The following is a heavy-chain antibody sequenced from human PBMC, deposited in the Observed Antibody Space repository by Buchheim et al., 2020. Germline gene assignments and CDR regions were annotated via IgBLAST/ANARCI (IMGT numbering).Heavy chain of an antibody. CDR2: ISYDGSNK. D-gene: IGHD2-15*01. CDR3: ARENRVVAATRLLPGYYYGMDV. CDR1: GFTFSSYA. J-gene: IGHJ6*02. V-gene: IGHV3-30-3*01. Sequence: QVQLVESGGGVVQPGRSLRLSCAASGFTFSSYAMHWVRQAPGKGLEWVAVISYDGSNKYYADSVKGRFTISRDNSKNTPYLQMNSLRAEDTAVYYCARENRVVAATRLLPGYYYGMDVWGQGTT.